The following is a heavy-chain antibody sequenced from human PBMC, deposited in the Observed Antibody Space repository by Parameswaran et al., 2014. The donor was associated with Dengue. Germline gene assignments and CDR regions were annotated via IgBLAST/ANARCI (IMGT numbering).Heavy chain of an antibody. Sequence: WIRQPPGKGLEWVSGISWNSGSIGYADSVKGRFTISRDNAKNSLYLQMNSLRAEDTALYYCAKARWGRGVPIPLDYWGQGTLVTVSS. V-gene: IGHV3-9*01. CDR3: AKARWGRGVPIPLDY. CDR2: ISWNSGSI. D-gene: IGHD3-16*01. J-gene: IGHJ4*02.